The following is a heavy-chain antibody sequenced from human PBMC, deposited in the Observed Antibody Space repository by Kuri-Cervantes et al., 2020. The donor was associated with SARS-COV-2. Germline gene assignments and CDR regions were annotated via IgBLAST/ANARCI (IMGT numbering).Heavy chain of an antibody. CDR3: ARQTDDYSGSHPEGDYYGMDV. D-gene: IGHD1-26*01. V-gene: IGHV3-74*01. Sequence: GGSLRLSCAASGFTFSSYSMNWVRQAPGKGLVWVSRINSDGSSTSYADSVKGRFTISRDNAKNSLYLQMSSLRAEDTAMYYCARQTDDYSGSHPEGDYYGMDVWGQGTTVTVSS. CDR1: GFTFSSYS. J-gene: IGHJ6*02. CDR2: INSDGSST.